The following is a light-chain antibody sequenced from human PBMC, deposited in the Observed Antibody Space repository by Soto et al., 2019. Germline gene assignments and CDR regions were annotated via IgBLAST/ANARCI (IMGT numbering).Light chain of an antibody. CDR3: QSYDSSLSGSYV. Sequence: QLVLTQPPSVSGAPGQRVTISCTGSSSNIGAGYDVHWYQRLPGTAPKVLIYGNNNRPSGVPDRFSGSKSGTSASLAITGLQAEDEADYSCQSYDSSLSGSYVFGTGTKLTVL. V-gene: IGLV1-40*01. J-gene: IGLJ1*01. CDR1: SSNIGAGYD. CDR2: GNN.